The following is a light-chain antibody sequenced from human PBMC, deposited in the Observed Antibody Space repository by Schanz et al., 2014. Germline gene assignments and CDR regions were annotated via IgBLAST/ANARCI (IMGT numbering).Light chain of an antibody. Sequence: EIVLTQSPATLSVSPGERATLSCRASQSMSRNYLAWYQQKPGQAPRLLIYGASNKATGIPDRCSGSGSARDFTLTISGLEPEDLAVYYCQYYGTSFWTFGQGTKVEV. CDR1: QSMSRNY. CDR2: GAS. V-gene: IGKV3-20*01. J-gene: IGKJ1*01. CDR3: QYYGTSFWT.